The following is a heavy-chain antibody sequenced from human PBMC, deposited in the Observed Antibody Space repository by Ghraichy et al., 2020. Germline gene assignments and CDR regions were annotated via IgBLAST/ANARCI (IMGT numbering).Heavy chain of an antibody. D-gene: IGHD2-15*01. V-gene: IGHV3-48*02. CDR1: GFTFSSYA. CDR2: ITSSGTTI. Sequence: GESLRLSCAASGFTFSSYAMDWVRQAPGKGLEWLSYITSSGTTIYYADSVKGRFTISRDNAKNSLYLQMSSLRDEDTAVYYCEREGGNYCRGGSCCRDFDDWGQG. CDR3: EREGGNYCRGGSCCRDFDD. J-gene: IGHJ4*02.